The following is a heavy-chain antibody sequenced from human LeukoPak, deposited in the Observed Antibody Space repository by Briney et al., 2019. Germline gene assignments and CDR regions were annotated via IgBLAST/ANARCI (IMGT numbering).Heavy chain of an antibody. J-gene: IGHJ4*02. D-gene: IGHD3-22*01. V-gene: IGHV4-59*01. CDR2: IYYSGST. Sequence: PSETLSLTCTVSGGSISSYYWSWIRQPPGKGLEWIGYIYYSGSTNYNPSLKSRVTISVDTSKNQFSLKLSSVTAADTAVYYCASLYYYDSSGSSYWGQGTLVTVSS. CDR3: ASLYYYDSSGSSY. CDR1: GGSISSYY.